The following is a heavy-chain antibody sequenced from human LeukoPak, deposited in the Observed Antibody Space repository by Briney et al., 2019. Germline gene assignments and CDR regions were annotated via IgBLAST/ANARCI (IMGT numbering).Heavy chain of an antibody. D-gene: IGHD5-24*01. CDR2: ISSSSNYI. CDR3: ARVRRDGYNTVSDY. CDR1: GFTFSSNS. J-gene: IGHJ4*02. Sequence: PGGSLRLSCAASGFTFSSNSMNWVRQAPGKGLEWVSSISSSSNYIYYADSVKGRFTISRDNAKNSLYLQMNSLRAEDTAVYYCARVRRDGYNTVSDYWGQGTLVTVSS. V-gene: IGHV3-21*01.